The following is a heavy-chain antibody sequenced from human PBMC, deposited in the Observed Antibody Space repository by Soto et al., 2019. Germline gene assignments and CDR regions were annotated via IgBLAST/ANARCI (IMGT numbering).Heavy chain of an antibody. D-gene: IGHD1-26*01. CDR2: IRSKAYGGTT. V-gene: IGHV3-49*03. CDR1: GFTFGDYA. Sequence: GSLRLSCTASGFTFGDYAMSWFRQAPGKGLEWVGFIRSKAYGGTTEYAASVKGRFTISRDDSKSIAYLQMNSLKTEDTAVYYCTSNFLGGSYFPDVWGQGTTVTVSS. CDR3: TSNFLGGSYFPDV. J-gene: IGHJ6*02.